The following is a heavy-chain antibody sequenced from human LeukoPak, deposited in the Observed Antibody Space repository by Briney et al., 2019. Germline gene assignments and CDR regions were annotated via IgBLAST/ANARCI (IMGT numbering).Heavy chain of an antibody. Sequence: PSETLSLTCTVSGGSISSYYWSWIRQPPGKGLEWIGYIYYSGSTNYNPSLKSRVTISVDTSKNQFSLKLSSVTAADTAVYYCARKYSSGYYEYFDYWGQGTLVTVSS. J-gene: IGHJ4*02. CDR3: ARKYSSGYYEYFDY. D-gene: IGHD3-22*01. CDR2: IYYSGST. CDR1: GGSISSYY. V-gene: IGHV4-59*08.